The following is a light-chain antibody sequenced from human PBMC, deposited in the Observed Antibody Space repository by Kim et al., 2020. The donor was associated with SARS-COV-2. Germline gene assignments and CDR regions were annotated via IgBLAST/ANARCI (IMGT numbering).Light chain of an antibody. CDR2: DVS. J-gene: IGLJ1*01. CDR1: SSDVVGYNY. Sequence: GQSITTSCTGTSSDVVGYNYVSWYHHRPGKAPKVMIYDVSKRPSGVSTRFSGSKSGNTASLTISGLQTEDEADYYCSSYTSSNTFVFGTGTKVTVL. V-gene: IGLV2-14*03. CDR3: SSYTSSNTFV.